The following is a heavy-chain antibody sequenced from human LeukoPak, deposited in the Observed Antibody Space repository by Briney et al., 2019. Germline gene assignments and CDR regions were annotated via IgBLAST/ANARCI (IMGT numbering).Heavy chain of an antibody. CDR3: ARCPAGLYYYYYMDV. D-gene: IGHD2-2*01. J-gene: IGHJ6*03. V-gene: IGHV3-11*04. CDR1: GFTFSDYY. Sequence: PGGSLRLSCAASGFTFSDYYISSIRQAPGKGLEWVSYISSSGSTIYYADSVKGRFTISRDNAKNSLYLQMNSLRAEDTAVYYCARCPAGLYYYYYMDVWGKGTTVTVSS. CDR2: ISSSGSTI.